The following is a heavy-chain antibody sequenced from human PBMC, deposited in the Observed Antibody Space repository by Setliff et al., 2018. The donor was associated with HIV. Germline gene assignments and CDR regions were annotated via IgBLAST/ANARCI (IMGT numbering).Heavy chain of an antibody. CDR2: IIPIFDTT. J-gene: IGHJ3*01. Sequence: PSVKVSCKASGGTFENYAISWVRQAPGQGLEWMGKIIPIFDTTIYAEKFQGRITISADKSTATAYLELNSLRSEDSAIYYCARLIPSAYFGPRQDAFDVWGQGARVTVSS. CDR3: ARLIPSAYFGPRQDAFDV. D-gene: IGHD2-21*01. CDR1: GGTFENYA. V-gene: IGHV1-69*06.